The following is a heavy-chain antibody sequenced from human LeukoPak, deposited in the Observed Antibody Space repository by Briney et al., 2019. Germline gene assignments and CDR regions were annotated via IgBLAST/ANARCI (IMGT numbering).Heavy chain of an antibody. Sequence: GGSLRLSCTASGFTFSNYWMFWVRQAPGRGLVFVSRTNSDGSRTDYADSVKGRFTVSRDNAQNTLYLQMNSLRAEDTAVYYCARDPLDTAMVNDYWGQGTLVTVSS. J-gene: IGHJ4*02. CDR2: TNSDGSRT. CDR1: GFTFSNYW. V-gene: IGHV3-74*01. CDR3: ARDPLDTAMVNDY. D-gene: IGHD5-18*01.